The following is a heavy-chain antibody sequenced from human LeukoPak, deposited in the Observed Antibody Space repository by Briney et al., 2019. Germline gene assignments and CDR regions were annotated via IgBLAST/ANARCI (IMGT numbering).Heavy chain of an antibody. J-gene: IGHJ4*02. Sequence: SETLSLTCTVSGGSVSSGSYYWSWIRQPPGKGLEWIGYIYYSGSTNYNPSLKSRVTISVDTSKNQFSLKLSSVTAADTAVYYCASEYCSGGSCYGVDYWGQGTLVTVSS. CDR2: IYYSGST. D-gene: IGHD2-15*01. CDR3: ASEYCSGGSCYGVDY. CDR1: GGSVSSGSYY. V-gene: IGHV4-61*01.